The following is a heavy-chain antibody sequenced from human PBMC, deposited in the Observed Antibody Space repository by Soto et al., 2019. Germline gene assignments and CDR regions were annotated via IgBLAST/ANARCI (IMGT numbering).Heavy chain of an antibody. J-gene: IGHJ5*02. V-gene: IGHV1-69*02. CDR3: ARAIGTDNWFDP. Sequence: QVQLVQSGAEVKKPGSSVKVSCKASGGTFSSYTISWVRQAPGQGLEWMGRIIPILGIANYAQKFQGRVKITADKSTSSAYMELSSMRSEDTAVYYCARAIGTDNWFDPWGQGTLVTVSS. D-gene: IGHD1-1*01. CDR1: GGTFSSYT. CDR2: IIPILGIA.